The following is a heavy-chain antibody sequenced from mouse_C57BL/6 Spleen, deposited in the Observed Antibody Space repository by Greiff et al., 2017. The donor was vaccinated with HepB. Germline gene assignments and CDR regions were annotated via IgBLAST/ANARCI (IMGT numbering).Heavy chain of an antibody. V-gene: IGHV1-81*01. CDR2: IYPRSGNT. CDR1: GYTFTSYG. CDR3: AREGGYGSYYYAMDY. Sequence: VQLQQSGAELARPGASVKLSCKASGYTFTSYGISWVKQRTGQGLEWIGEIYPRSGNTYYNEKFKGKATLTADKSSSTAYMELRSLTSEDSAVYFCAREGGYGSYYYAMDYWGQGTSVTVSS. J-gene: IGHJ4*01. D-gene: IGHD2-2*01.